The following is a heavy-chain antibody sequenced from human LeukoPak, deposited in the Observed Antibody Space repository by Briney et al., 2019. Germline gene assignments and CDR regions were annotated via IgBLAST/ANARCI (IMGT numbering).Heavy chain of an antibody. CDR1: GFSISSSDYY. Sequence: SETLSLTCTVSGFSISSSDYYWSCIRQHPTKGLEWIGYIAYSGSTYYSPSLKSRVTISVDTSKSHFALRPSSVTAADTAVYYCARNFDSYNAFDIWGQGTMVTVSS. CDR3: ARNFDSYNAFDI. D-gene: IGHD3-22*01. J-gene: IGHJ3*02. CDR2: IAYSGST. V-gene: IGHV4-31*03.